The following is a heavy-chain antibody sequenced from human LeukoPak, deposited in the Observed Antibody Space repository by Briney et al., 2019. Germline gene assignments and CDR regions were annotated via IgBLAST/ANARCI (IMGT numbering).Heavy chain of an antibody. CDR1: GGSMSNYY. D-gene: IGHD6-19*01. J-gene: IGHJ4*02. CDR3: ARDLAGDLGY. V-gene: IGHV4-4*07. Sequence: SETLSLTCTASGGSMSNYYWSWIRQPAGKGLEWIGRIYSSGSINYNPSLKSRVTMSVDTSKNQFSLKVSSVTAADTAIYYCARDLAGDLGYWGQGTLVTVSS. CDR2: IYSSGSI.